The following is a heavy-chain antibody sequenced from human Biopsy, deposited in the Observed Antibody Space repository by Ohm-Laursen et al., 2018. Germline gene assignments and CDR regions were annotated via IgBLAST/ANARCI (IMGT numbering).Heavy chain of an antibody. CDR3: ALAAAQTVTHFDY. CDR1: GFIFKNYN. V-gene: IGHV3-48*01. CDR2: ISTGSHTK. Sequence: GSLRLSCSASGFIFKNYNMHWVRQAPGKGLEWISYISTGSHTKDYADSVAGRFTISRDNAKNTLYLQMNSLRADDTAVYYCALAAAQTVTHFDYWGQGTLVTVSS. D-gene: IGHD4-17*01. J-gene: IGHJ4*02.